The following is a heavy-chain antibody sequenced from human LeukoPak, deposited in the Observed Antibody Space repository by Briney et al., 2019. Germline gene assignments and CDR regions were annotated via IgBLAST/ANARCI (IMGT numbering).Heavy chain of an antibody. J-gene: IGHJ6*03. D-gene: IGHD2-2*01. CDR3: ARLLIVVEPTAPFSTSYYMDV. CDR1: GLTFSNYS. Sequence: PGGSLRLSCIASGLTFSNYSITWVRQAQGKVLEWVSSISSRSNYIHYADSVKGRFTVSRDNAGHSLYLQMNSLRTGHTGVSYCARLLIVVEPTAPFSTSYYMDVWGEGTAVTVSS. V-gene: IGHV3-21*01. CDR2: ISSRSNYI.